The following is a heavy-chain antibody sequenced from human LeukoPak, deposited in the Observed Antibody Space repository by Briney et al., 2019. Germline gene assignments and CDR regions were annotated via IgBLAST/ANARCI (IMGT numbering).Heavy chain of an antibody. J-gene: IGHJ4*02. CDR2: IYHSGST. D-gene: IGHD2-2*02. CDR1: GGSISSGGYS. V-gene: IGHV4-30-2*01. CDR3: ARGYCSSTSCYNGYFDY. Sequence: SETLSLTCAVSGGSISSGGYSWSWIRQPPGKGLEWIGYIYHSGSTYYNPSPKSRVTISVDRSKNQFSLKLSSVTAADTAVYYCARGYCSSTSCYNGYFDYWGQGTLVTVSS.